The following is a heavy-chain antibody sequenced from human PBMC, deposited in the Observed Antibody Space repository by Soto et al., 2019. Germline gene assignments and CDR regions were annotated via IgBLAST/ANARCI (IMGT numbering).Heavy chain of an antibody. J-gene: IGHJ5*02. CDR1: GYTFTGYY. D-gene: IGHD6-6*01. V-gene: IGHV1-2*02. Sequence: GASVKVSCKASGYTFTGYYMHWVRQAPGQGLEWMGWINPNSGGTNYAQKFQGRVTMTRDTSISTAYMELSRLRSDDTAVYYCASGTSIAARAWRFDPWGQGTLVTVSS. CDR2: INPNSGGT. CDR3: ASGTSIAARAWRFDP.